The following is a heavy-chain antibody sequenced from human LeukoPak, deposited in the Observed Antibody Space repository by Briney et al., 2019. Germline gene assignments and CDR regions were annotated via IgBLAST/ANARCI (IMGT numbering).Heavy chain of an antibody. CDR2: INPSGGST. CDR1: GYTFTSYY. CDR3: ARDNEIAARPHRGAGF. V-gene: IGHV1-46*01. Sequence: ASVKVSCKASGYTFTSYYMHWVRQAPGQGLEWVGIINPSGGSTSYAQKFQGRVTMTRDTSTSTVYMELSSLRSEDTAVYYCARDNEIAARPHRGAGFWGQGTLVTVSS. D-gene: IGHD6-6*01. J-gene: IGHJ4*02.